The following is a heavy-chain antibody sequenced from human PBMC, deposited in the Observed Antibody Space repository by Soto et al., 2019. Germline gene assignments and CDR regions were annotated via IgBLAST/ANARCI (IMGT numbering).Heavy chain of an antibody. D-gene: IGHD3-3*01. CDR1: GFTFAHYA. CDR2: MSHDENRK. J-gene: IGHJ4*02. Sequence: QAQLVESGGGVVQPGTSLRLSCAASGFTFAHYAMHWVRHSPGKGLEWVAFMSHDENRKLYSDSVKGRFTISRDNSKSTLYLQMSRLRAEDTAVYYCAKDYDFWSASVNPYLYSWGLGTLVTVSS. CDR3: AKDYDFWSASVNPYLYS. V-gene: IGHV3-30*18.